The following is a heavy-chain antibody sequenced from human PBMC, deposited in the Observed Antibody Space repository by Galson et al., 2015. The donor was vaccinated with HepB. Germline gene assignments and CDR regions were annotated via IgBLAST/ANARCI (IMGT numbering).Heavy chain of an antibody. J-gene: IGHJ6*02. Sequence: SLRLSCAASGFTFRSYAMHWVRQAPGKGLEWVAVMSYDGSNKYYADSVKGRFTISRDNSKNTLYLQMNSLRAEDTAMYYCARDRGVEVGSSPAHYYYGMDVWGQGTTVTVSS. CDR2: MSYDGSNK. CDR3: ARDRGVEVGSSPAHYYYGMDV. D-gene: IGHD6-6*01. CDR1: GFTFRSYA. V-gene: IGHV3-30-3*01.